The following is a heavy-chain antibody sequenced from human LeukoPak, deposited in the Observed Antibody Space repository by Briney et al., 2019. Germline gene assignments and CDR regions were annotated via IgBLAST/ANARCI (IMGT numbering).Heavy chain of an antibody. J-gene: IGHJ5*02. CDR2: INAGNGNT. CDR3: ARGARHSSGWYNWFDP. V-gene: IGHV1-3*01. Sequence: ASVKVSCKASGYTFTSYAMHWVRQAPGQRLEWMGWINAGNGNTKYSQKFQGRVTITRDTSASTAYMELSSLRSEDTAVYYCARGARHSSGWYNWFDPWGQGTLVTVSS. D-gene: IGHD6-19*01. CDR1: GYTFTSYA.